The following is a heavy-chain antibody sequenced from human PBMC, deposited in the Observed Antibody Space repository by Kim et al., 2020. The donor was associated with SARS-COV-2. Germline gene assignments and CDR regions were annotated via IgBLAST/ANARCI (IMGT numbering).Heavy chain of an antibody. J-gene: IGHJ5*02. V-gene: IGHV1-69*13. D-gene: IGHD3-22*01. CDR1: GGTFSSYA. CDR2: IIPIFGTA. Sequence: SVKVSCKASGGTFSSYAISWVRQAPGQGLEWMGGIIPIFGTANYAQKFQGRVTITADESTSTAYMELSSLRSEDTAVYYCARDSRVHYYDSSGYYGWFDPWGQGTLVTVSS. CDR3: ARDSRVHYYDSSGYYGWFDP.